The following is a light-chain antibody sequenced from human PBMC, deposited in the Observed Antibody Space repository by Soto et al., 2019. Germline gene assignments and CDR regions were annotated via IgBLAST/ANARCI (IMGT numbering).Light chain of an antibody. J-gene: IGLJ3*02. CDR2: EVN. Sequence: QSALTQPASVSGSPGQSITISCTGTSSDFGTFNYISWYQQYPDKAPKLILYEVNNWPSGVSTRFSGSKSGNTASLTISGLRAEDEAKYYCCSYTGSTSLLFGGGTKLTVL. V-gene: IGLV2-14*01. CDR3: CSYTGSTSLL. CDR1: SSDFGTFNY.